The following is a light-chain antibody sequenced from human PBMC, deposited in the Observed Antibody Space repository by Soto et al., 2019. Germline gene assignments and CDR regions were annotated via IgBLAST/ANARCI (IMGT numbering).Light chain of an antibody. J-gene: IGLJ3*02. CDR3: AAWDDILNGWV. CDR2: ANT. CDR1: SSNIGSRT. V-gene: IGLV1-44*01. Sequence: QSVLTQPPSASGTPGQRVTISCSGSSSNIGSRTVNWYQQVPGTAPKLLIYANTQRPLGVPDRFSGSKSGTSASLAISGLQSEDETDYYCAAWDDILNGWVFGGGTKLTVL.